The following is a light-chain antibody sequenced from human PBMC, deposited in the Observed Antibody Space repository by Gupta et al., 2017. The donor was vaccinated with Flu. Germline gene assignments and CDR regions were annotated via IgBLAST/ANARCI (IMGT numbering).Light chain of an antibody. Sequence: QSVLYQPPSASGTPGQRVSIPCSGSSSNIGRNTANWYQQFPGTAPKLLMYSNDHRPSGVPDRFSGSKSGTSASLDISGLQSEDEADYDCADWDDSLDGHVFGPGTRVTVL. CDR1: SSNIGRNT. CDR2: SND. V-gene: IGLV1-44*01. J-gene: IGLJ1*01. CDR3: ADWDDSLDGHV.